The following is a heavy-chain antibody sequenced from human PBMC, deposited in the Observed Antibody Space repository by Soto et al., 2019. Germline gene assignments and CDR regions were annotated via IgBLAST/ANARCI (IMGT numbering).Heavy chain of an antibody. Sequence: SETLSLTCGVSRGSIRSYSWSWIRQSPEKGLEWIGYFYHSGNSNYNPSLKSRVTISVDTSKNQLSLILRSVTAADTAVYFCARISSVDPYGYVNGGLDVWGQGTTVTVSS. CDR1: RGSIRSYS. V-gene: IGHV4-59*01. J-gene: IGHJ6*02. CDR3: ARISSVDPYGYVNGGLDV. CDR2: FYHSGNS. D-gene: IGHD5-18*01.